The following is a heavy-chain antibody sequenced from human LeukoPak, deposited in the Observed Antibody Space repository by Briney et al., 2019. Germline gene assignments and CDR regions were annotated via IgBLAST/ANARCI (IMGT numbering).Heavy chain of an antibody. D-gene: IGHD6-19*01. CDR1: GYTFTSYG. Sequence: GASVKVSCKASGYTFTSYGISWVRQAPGQGLEGMGWISAYNGNTNYAQKLQGRVTMTTDTSTSTAYMELRSLRSDDTAVYYCARDRGSGWYGPAGYWGQGTLVTVSS. CDR3: ARDRGSGWYGPAGY. J-gene: IGHJ4*02. CDR2: ISAYNGNT. V-gene: IGHV1-18*01.